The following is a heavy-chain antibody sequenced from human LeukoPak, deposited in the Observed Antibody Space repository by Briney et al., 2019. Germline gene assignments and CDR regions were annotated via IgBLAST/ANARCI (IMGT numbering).Heavy chain of an antibody. CDR3: ARPNSSGWSSYWYFDL. J-gene: IGHJ2*01. CDR2: IYYSGST. CDR1: GGSISSYY. V-gene: IGHV4-59*01. D-gene: IGHD6-19*01. Sequence: PSETLSLTCTVSGGSISSYYWSWIRQPPGKGLEWIGYIYYSGSTNYNPSLKSRVTISVDTSKNHFSLKLSSVTAADTAVYYCARPNSSGWSSYWYFDLWGRGTLVTVSS.